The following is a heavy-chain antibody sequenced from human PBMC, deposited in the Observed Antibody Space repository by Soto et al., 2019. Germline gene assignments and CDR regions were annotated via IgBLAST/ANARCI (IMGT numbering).Heavy chain of an antibody. CDR1: GGSFSGYY. J-gene: IGHJ4*02. CDR3: ARVITGTPY. D-gene: IGHD1-7*01. V-gene: IGHV4-34*01. CDR2: INHSGST. Sequence: SETLSLTCAVYGGSFSGYYWSWIRQPPGKGLEWIGEINHSGSTNYNPSLKSRVTISVDTSKNQFSLKLSSVTAADTAVYYCARVITGTPYWGQGTLVTVSS.